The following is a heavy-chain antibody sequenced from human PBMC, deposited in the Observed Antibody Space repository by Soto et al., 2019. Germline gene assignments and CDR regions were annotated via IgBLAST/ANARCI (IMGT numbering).Heavy chain of an antibody. J-gene: IGHJ5*02. CDR3: ASYSSSWSWFDP. Sequence: QVQLQQWGAGLLKPSETLSLTCAVYGGSFSGYYWSWIRQPPGKGLEWIGEINHSGSTNCNPSLKSRVTISVDTSKNQFSLKLSSVTAADTAVYYCASYSSSWSWFDPWGQGTLVTVSS. CDR1: GGSFSGYY. D-gene: IGHD6-13*01. CDR2: INHSGST. V-gene: IGHV4-34*01.